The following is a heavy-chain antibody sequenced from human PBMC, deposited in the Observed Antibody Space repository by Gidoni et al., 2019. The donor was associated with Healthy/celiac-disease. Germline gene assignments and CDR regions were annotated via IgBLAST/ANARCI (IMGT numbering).Heavy chain of an antibody. J-gene: IGHJ4*02. CDR3: ARDSPLLWFGELFDY. V-gene: IGHV3-7*03. D-gene: IGHD3-10*01. CDR1: GFPFSSYW. CDR2: IKQDGSEK. Sequence: EVQLVESGGGLVQPGGSLSLSCAASGFPFSSYWRSWVRQAPGKGLEWVANIKQDGSEKYYVDSVKGRFTISRDNAKNSLYLQMNSLRAEDTAVYYCARDSPLLWFGELFDYWGQGTLVTVSS.